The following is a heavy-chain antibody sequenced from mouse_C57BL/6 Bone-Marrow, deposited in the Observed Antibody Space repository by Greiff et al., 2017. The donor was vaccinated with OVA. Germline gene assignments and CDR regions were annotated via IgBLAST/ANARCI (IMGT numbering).Heavy chain of an antibody. J-gene: IGHJ1*03. Sequence: VKLVESGPGLVAPSQSLSITCTVSGFSLTSYGVHWVRQPPGKGLEWLVVIWSDGSTTYNSALKSRLSISKDNSKSQVFLKMNSLQTDDTAMYYCARSYGSSPYWYFDVWGTGTTVTVSS. D-gene: IGHD1-1*01. CDR3: ARSYGSSPYWYFDV. CDR2: IWSDGST. CDR1: GFSLTSYG. V-gene: IGHV2-6*03.